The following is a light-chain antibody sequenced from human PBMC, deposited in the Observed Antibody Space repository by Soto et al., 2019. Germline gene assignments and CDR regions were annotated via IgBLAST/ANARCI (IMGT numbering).Light chain of an antibody. J-gene: IGKJ5*01. CDR3: QQRSSAIT. CDR1: QNIGGT. Sequence: EIVMTQSPATLSVSPGERATLSCRASQNIGGTLAWYQQKPGQAPRLLFYGASTRATGIPARFSGSGFGTEFTLTISSLQPEDFAVYYCQQRSSAITFGQGTRLEIK. V-gene: IGKV3-15*01. CDR2: GAS.